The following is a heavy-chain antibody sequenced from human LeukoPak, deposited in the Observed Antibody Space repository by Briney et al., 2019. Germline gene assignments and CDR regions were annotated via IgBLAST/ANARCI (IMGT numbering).Heavy chain of an antibody. V-gene: IGHV4-39*01. CDR1: GGSITTTDFA. J-gene: IGHJ4*02. CDR2: ISSSGKT. CDR3: ARFKGGTGFDY. D-gene: IGHD1-26*01. Sequence: PSETLSLTCAVSGGSITTTDFAWAWIRQPPGQGFEWIATISSSGKTYYYPSLMSRVTIDTSKNQFSLDVTSVTAADTGLFYCARFKGGTGFDYWGRGILVIVS.